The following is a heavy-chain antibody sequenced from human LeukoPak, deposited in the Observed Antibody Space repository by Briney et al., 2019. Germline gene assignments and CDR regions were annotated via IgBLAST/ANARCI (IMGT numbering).Heavy chain of an antibody. CDR1: SGSITSSSYY. D-gene: IGHD3-10*01. J-gene: IGHJ3*02. CDR2: KFYSGGT. CDR3: ARRSPMVRSMGAFDI. Sequence: PSETLSLTCTVSSGSITSSSYYWVWIRQPPGMGLEWIGSKFYSGGTYYNPSLKSRVTISVDTSKNQFSLKLSSVTAADTAVYYCARRSPMVRSMGAFDIWGQGTMVTVSS. V-gene: IGHV4-39*01.